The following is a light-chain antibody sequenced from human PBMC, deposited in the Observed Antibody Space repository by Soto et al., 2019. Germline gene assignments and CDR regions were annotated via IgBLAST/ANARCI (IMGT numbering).Light chain of an antibody. V-gene: IGLV1-44*01. Sequence: QSVLTQPPSASGTPGQRVTISCSGSTSNIGSNTVNWYQQLPGTAPKLLIYSNNQRPSGVPDRFPGSKSGTSASLAISGLQSQAEADYYCAAWDDSLNGVVFAGGTTLTVL. CDR3: AAWDDSLNGVV. CDR1: TSNIGSNT. CDR2: SNN. J-gene: IGLJ2*01.